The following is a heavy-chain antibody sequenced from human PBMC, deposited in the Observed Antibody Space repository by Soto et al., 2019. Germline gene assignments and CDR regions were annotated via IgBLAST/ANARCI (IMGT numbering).Heavy chain of an antibody. CDR3: ARDDYPYYDDSSGYHFDY. Sequence: GGSLRLSCAASGFTFNTYNMNWVRQAPGKGLEWVSYISDSSSTIHYADSVKGRFTISRDNAKNSLYLQMNSLRAEDTAVYYCARDDYPYYDDSSGYHFDYWGQGALVTVSS. CDR1: GFTFNTYN. CDR2: ISDSSSTI. V-gene: IGHV3-48*01. D-gene: IGHD3-22*01. J-gene: IGHJ4*02.